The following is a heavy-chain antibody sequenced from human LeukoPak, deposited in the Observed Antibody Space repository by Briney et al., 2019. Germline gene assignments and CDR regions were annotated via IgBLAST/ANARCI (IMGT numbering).Heavy chain of an antibody. V-gene: IGHV1-18*01. CDR2: ISAYNGNT. D-gene: IGHD4-17*01. CDR1: GYTFTSYG. CDR3: ARPGDYGDYGG. J-gene: IGHJ4*02. Sequence: ASVKVSRKASGYTFTSYGISWVRQAPGQGLEWMGWISAYNGNTNYAQKFQGRVTMTRDTSISTAYMELSRLRSDDTAVYYCARPGDYGDYGGWGQGTLVTVSS.